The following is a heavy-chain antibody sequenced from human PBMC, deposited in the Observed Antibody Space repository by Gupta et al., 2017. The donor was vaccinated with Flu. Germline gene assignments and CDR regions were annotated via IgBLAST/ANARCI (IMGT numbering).Heavy chain of an antibody. V-gene: IGHV3-21*01. J-gene: IGHJ5*02. CDR1: GFTFGSYS. Sequence: EVPLVESGGGLVNPGGSLRLSCAASGFTFGSYSMNWVRQAPGKGLEWVSSISDTSDYIYYADSVEGRFTISRDNAKNSLYLQMNGLRAEDSAVYYCARNHMRGPGWFDPWGQGTLVTVSS. CDR3: ARNHMRGPGWFDP. CDR2: ISDTSDYI. D-gene: IGHD2-21*01.